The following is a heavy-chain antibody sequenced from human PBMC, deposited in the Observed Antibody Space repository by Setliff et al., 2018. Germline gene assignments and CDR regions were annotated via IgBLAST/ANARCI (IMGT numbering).Heavy chain of an antibody. V-gene: IGHV1-46*01. J-gene: IGHJ6*02. CDR2: INPSGGST. D-gene: IGHD2-21*02. CDR1: GYTFTSYG. CDR3: ARNWVTAQHYYYGMDV. Sequence: ASVKVSCKASGYTFTSYGISWVRQAPGQGLGWMGIINPSGGSTSYAQKFQGRVTMTRDTSTSTVYMELSSLRSEDTAVYYCARNWVTAQHYYYGMDVWGQGTTVTVSS.